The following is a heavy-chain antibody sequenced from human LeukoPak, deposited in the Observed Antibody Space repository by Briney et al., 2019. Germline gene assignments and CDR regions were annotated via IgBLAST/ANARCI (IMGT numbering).Heavy chain of an antibody. CDR3: AKLTDDFWSGSFDY. D-gene: IGHD3-3*01. Sequence: SETLSLTCTVSAGSISSYYWSWIRQPPGKGLEWIGYIYYSGSTNYNPSLKSGVTISVDTSKNQFSLKLSSVTAADTAVYYCAKLTDDFWSGSFDYWGQGTLVTVSS. V-gene: IGHV4-59*08. J-gene: IGHJ4*02. CDR2: IYYSGST. CDR1: AGSISSYY.